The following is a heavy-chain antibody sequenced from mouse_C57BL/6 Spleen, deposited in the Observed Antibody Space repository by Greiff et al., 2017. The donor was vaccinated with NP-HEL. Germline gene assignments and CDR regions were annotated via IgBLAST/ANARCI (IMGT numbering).Heavy chain of an antibody. Sequence: VQLQQPGAELVMPGASVKLSCKASGYTFTSYWMHWVKQRPGQGLEWIGEIDPSDSYTNYNQKFKGKSTLTVDKSSSTAYMQLSSLTSEDSAVYYCARNYYSLSMDYWGQGTSVTVAS. D-gene: IGHD2-12*01. J-gene: IGHJ4*01. CDR1: GYTFTSYW. CDR2: IDPSDSYT. CDR3: ARNYYSLSMDY. V-gene: IGHV1-69*01.